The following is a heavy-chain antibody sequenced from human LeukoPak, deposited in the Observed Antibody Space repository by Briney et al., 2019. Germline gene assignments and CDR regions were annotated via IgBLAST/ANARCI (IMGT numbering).Heavy chain of an antibody. CDR2: IKQDGSEK. CDR3: ARDRWRGIAAD. J-gene: IGHJ4*02. CDR1: GFTFSSYA. D-gene: IGHD6-13*01. V-gene: IGHV3-7*03. Sequence: GGSLRLSCAASGFTFSSYAMSWVRQAPGKGLEWVANIKQDGSEKYYVDSVKGRFTISRDNAKNSLYLQMNSLRAEDTAVYYCARDRWRGIAADWGQGTLVTVSS.